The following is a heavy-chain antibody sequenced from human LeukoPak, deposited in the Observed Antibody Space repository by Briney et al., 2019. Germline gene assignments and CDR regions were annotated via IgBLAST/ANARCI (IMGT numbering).Heavy chain of an antibody. D-gene: IGHD3-16*01. J-gene: IGHJ1*01. CDR1: GFTFSSYG. V-gene: IGHV3-33*01. CDR2: IWYDGSNK. CDR3: ARAGGNSPEYFQH. Sequence: PGRSLRLSRAASGFTFSSYGMHWVRQAPGKGLEWVAVIWYDGSNKYYADSVKGRFTISRDNSKNTLYLQMNSLRAEDTAVYYCARAGGNSPEYFQHWGQGTLVTVSS.